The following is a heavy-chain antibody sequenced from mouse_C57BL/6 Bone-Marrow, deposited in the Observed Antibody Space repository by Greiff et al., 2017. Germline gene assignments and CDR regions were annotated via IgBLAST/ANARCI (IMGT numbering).Heavy chain of an antibody. CDR3: TRDGDGYPFDY. D-gene: IGHD2-3*01. J-gene: IGHJ2*01. CDR2: IDPETGGT. Sequence: QVQLQQPGAELVRPGASVTLSCKASGYTFTDYEMHWVKQTPVHGLEWIGAIDPETGGTAYNQKFKGKAILTADKSSSTAYMELRSLTSEDSAVYYCTRDGDGYPFDYWGQGTTLTVSS. V-gene: IGHV1-15*01. CDR1: GYTFTDYE.